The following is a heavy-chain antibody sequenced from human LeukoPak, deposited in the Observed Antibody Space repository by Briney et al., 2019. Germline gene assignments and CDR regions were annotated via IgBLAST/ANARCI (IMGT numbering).Heavy chain of an antibody. CDR2: IYYSGRT. V-gene: IGHV4-39*01. CDR3: ARRRYYDGSGYLE. J-gene: IGHJ1*01. CDR1: GASLSVSGRN. D-gene: IGHD3-22*01. Sequence: SETLSLTCTVSGASLSVSGRNWGWVRQPPGKGQEWIGTIYYSGRTYYSPSLKSRVTMSVDPSNNQFSLNLRSVTAADTAVYYCARRRYYDGSGYLEWGQGTLLSVSS.